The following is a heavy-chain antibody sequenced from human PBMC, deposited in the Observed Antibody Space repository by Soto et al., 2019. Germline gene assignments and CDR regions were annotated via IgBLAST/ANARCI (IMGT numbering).Heavy chain of an antibody. Sequence: SETLSLTCTVSGGSISSYYWSWIRQPPGKGLEWIGYIYYSGSTNYNPSLKSRVTISVDTSKNQFSLKLSSVTAADTAVYYCARVSLYNYYMDVWGKGTTVTVSS. V-gene: IGHV4-59*08. CDR2: IYYSGST. J-gene: IGHJ6*03. CDR1: GGSISSYY. CDR3: ARVSLYNYYMDV.